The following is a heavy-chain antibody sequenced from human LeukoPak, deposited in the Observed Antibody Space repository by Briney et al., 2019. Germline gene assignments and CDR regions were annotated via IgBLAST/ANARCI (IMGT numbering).Heavy chain of an antibody. D-gene: IGHD2-15*01. Sequence: SETLSLTCAVYGGSFSGYYRSWIRQPPGKGLEWIGENNHSGSTNYNPSLKSRVTISVDTSKNQFSLKLSSVTAADTAVYYCARDYTCSGGSCYRQDYYYYGMDVWGQGTTVTVSS. CDR1: GGSFSGYY. CDR3: ARDYTCSGGSCYRQDYYYYGMDV. CDR2: NNHSGST. V-gene: IGHV4-34*01. J-gene: IGHJ6*02.